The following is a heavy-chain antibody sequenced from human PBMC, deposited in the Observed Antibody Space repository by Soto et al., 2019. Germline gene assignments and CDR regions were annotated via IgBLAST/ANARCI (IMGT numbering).Heavy chain of an antibody. D-gene: IGHD2-2*01. Sequence: EVQLVESGGGLVQPGGSLRLSCAASGFTVSSNYMSWVRQAPGKGLEWVSVIYSGGSTYYADSVKGRFTISRHNSKNTLYLQMNSLRAEDTAVYYCARDGRYCSSTSCSSSYYYYYMDVWGKGTTVTVSS. CDR2: IYSGGST. J-gene: IGHJ6*03. V-gene: IGHV3-53*04. CDR3: ARDGRYCSSTSCSSSYYYYYMDV. CDR1: GFTVSSNY.